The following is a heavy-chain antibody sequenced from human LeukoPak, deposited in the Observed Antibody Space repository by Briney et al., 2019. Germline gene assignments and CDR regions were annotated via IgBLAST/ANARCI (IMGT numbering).Heavy chain of an antibody. Sequence: SQTLSLTCTVSGGSISSDGYYWRWIRQHPGKGLEWIGYIYYSGSTYYNPSLKSRVTISVDTSKNQFSLKLSSVTAADTAVYYCARDPPGGWFDPWGQGTLVTVSS. V-gene: IGHV4-31*03. CDR1: GGSISSDGYY. D-gene: IGHD1-14*01. CDR2: IYYSGST. CDR3: ARDPPGGWFDP. J-gene: IGHJ5*02.